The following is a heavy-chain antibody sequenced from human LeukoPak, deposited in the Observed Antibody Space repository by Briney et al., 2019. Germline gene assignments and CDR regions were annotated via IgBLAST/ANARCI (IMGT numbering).Heavy chain of an antibody. CDR1: GGSISSYY. J-gene: IGHJ6*02. CDR3: ARMLAYGMDV. D-gene: IGHD2-8*01. Sequence: SETLSLTCTVSGGSISSYYWSWIRQPPGKGLEWIGYIYYSGSTNYNPSLKSRVTISVDTSKNRFSLKLSSVTAADTAVYYCARMLAYGMDVWGQGTTVTVSS. V-gene: IGHV4-59*01. CDR2: IYYSGST.